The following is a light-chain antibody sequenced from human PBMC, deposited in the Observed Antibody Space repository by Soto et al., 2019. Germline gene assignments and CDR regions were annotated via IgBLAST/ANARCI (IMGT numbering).Light chain of an antibody. CDR3: QQYGSSGT. V-gene: IGKV2-28*01. J-gene: IGKJ1*01. Sequence: DIVMTQSPVSLPVTPGEPASISFRSSQSLLHSNGYNYLDWYLQKPGQSPQLLIYLGSNRASGVPDRFSGSGSGTDFTLKISRLEPEDFAVYYCQQYGSSGTFGQGTKVDIK. CDR2: LGS. CDR1: QSLLHSNGYNY.